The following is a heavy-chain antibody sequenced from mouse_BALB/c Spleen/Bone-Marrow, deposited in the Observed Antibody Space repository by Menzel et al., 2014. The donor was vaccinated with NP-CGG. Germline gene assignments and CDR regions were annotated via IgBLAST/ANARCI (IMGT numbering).Heavy chain of an antibody. Sequence: ESGPGLVKPSQSLSLTCSVTGYSIXSDYAWNWIRQFPGNKLEWMGYINYTGTTGYNPSLKSRLSITRDTSKNQFFLQLNSVTTEDTATYYCTRGGSYWGQGTTLTVSS. V-gene: IGHV3-2*02. CDR3: TRGGSY. D-gene: IGHD6-1*01. CDR2: INYTGTT. J-gene: IGHJ2*01. CDR1: GYSIXSDYA.